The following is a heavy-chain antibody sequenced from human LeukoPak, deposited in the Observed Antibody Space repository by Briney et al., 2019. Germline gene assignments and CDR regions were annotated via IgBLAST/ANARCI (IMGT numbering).Heavy chain of an antibody. Sequence: SETLSLTCTVSGGSISSSSYYWGWIRQPPGKGLEWIGSIYYSGSTYYNPSLKSRVTISVDTSKNQFSLKLSSVTAADTAVYYCARGPDIVVVVARRGSFDYWGQGTLVTVSS. V-gene: IGHV4-39*07. CDR1: GGSISSSSYY. CDR3: ARGPDIVVVVARRGSFDY. D-gene: IGHD2-15*01. CDR2: IYYSGST. J-gene: IGHJ4*02.